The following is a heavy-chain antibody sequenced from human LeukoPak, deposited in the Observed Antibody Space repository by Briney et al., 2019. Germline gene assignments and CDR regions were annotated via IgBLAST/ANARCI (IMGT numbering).Heavy chain of an antibody. J-gene: IGHJ4*02. D-gene: IGHD3-16*02. V-gene: IGHV1-2*02. CDR2: INPNSGGT. CDR3: ASAIVSPRAFDY. CDR1: GYAFTGYY. Sequence: GASVKVSCKASGYAFTGYYIHWVRQAPGQGLEWMGWINPNSGGTNYAQRFQGRVTMTRDTSISTAYMELSRLRSDDTAVYYCASAIVSPRAFDYWGQGTLVTVSS.